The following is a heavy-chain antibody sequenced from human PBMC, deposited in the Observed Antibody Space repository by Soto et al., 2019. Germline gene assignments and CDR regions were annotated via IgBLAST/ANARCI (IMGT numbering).Heavy chain of an antibody. V-gene: IGHV3-33*08. J-gene: IGHJ4*02. CDR1: GFTVSSNY. CDR2: IWYDGSNK. CDR3: ARKRGYSYGTFDY. D-gene: IGHD5-18*01. Sequence: GSLRLSCAASGFTVSSNYMSWVRQAPGKGLEWVAVIWYDGSNKYYADSVKGRFTISRDNSKNTLYLQMNSLRAEDTAVYYCARKRGYSYGTFDYWGQGTLVTVSS.